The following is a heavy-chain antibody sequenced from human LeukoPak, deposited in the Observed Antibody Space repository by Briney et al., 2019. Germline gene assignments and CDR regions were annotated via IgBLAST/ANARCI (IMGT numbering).Heavy chain of an antibody. D-gene: IGHD3-10*01. CDR3: ARGLVVRGAIDY. V-gene: IGHV4-34*01. J-gene: IGHJ4*02. CDR1: GGSFSGYY. CDR2: INHSGST. Sequence: SETLSLTCAVYGGSFSGYYGSWIRQPPGKGLEWIGEINHSGSTNYNPSLKSRVTISVDTSKNQFSLKLSSVTAADTAVYCCARGLVVRGAIDYWGQGTLVTVSS.